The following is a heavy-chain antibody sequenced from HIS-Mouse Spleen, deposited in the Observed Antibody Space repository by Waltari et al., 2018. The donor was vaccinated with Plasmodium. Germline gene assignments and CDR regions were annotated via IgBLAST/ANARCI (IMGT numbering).Heavy chain of an antibody. CDR2: IYYSGST. V-gene: IGHV4-39*01. CDR1: GGSISSSSYY. CDR3: ARRGGSYYYFDY. Sequence: QLQLQESGPGLVKPSETLSLTCTVSGGSISSSSYYWGWIRQPPGKGLEWIGSIYYSGSTYYNPSLKSRVTICVDTSKNQFSLKLSSVTAADTAVYYCARRGGSYYYFDYWGQGTLVTVSS. J-gene: IGHJ4*02. D-gene: IGHD1-26*01.